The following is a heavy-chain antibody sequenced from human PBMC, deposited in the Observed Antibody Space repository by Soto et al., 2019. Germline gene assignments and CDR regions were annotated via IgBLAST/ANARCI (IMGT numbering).Heavy chain of an antibody. CDR1: GYSFTSYW. D-gene: IGHD3-22*01. J-gene: IGHJ4*02. V-gene: IGHV5-51*01. CDR3: ARRGYSDSSGYFGY. Sequence: GEPMKISCKGSGYSFTSYWISWVRQMPGKGLEWMGLIYPGDSDTTYSPSFQGQVTISADKSISTAYLQWSSLKASDTAIYYCARRGYSDSSGYFGYWGQGTLVTVSS. CDR2: IYPGDSDT.